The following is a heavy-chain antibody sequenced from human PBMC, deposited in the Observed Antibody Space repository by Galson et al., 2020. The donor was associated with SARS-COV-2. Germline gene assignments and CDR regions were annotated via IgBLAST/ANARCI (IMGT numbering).Heavy chain of an antibody. D-gene: IGHD3-10*01. CDR2: IWYDGVKK. V-gene: IGHV3-33*01. Sequence: GESLKISCAASGFTFSSYGMHWVRQAPGKGLEWVAVIWYDGVKKYYADSVRGRFTISRDDSKSTVYLQMNSLRAEDTAVYYCARAPYGSGSYYIYWGQGTLVTVSS. CDR1: GFTFSSYG. J-gene: IGHJ4*02. CDR3: ARAPYGSGSYYIY.